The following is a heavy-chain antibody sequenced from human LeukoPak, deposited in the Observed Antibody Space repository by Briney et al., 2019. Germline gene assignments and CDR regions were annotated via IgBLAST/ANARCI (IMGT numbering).Heavy chain of an antibody. Sequence: HPGGSLRLSCAASGFTFSSYGMHWVRQAPGKGLEWVAVIWDDGSNKYYADSVKGRFTISRDNAKNTLYLQMNTLRVEDTAVYYCTRDLMDYDVSTGLHHYYMDVWGQGTTVTVSS. V-gene: IGHV3-33*01. CDR1: GFTFSSYG. CDR2: IWDDGSNK. D-gene: IGHD3-9*01. CDR3: TRDLMDYDVSTGLHHYYMDV. J-gene: IGHJ6*02.